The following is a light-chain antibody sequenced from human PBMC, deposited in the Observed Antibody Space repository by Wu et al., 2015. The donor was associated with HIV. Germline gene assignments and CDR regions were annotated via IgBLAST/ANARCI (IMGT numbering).Light chain of an antibody. CDR3: QQRYSWPWT. Sequence: EIVLTQSPGTLSLSPGERATLSCRASQSVSSPYLAWYQQKPGQAPRLLIYGASSRATGIPDRFSGSGSGTDFTLTINNLEPEDSAVYYCQQRYSWPWTFGQGTRV. CDR2: GAS. V-gene: IGKV3D-20*02. CDR1: QSVSSPY. J-gene: IGKJ1*01.